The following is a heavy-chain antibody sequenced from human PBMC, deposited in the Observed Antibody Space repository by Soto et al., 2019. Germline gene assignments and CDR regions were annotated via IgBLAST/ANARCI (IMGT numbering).Heavy chain of an antibody. CDR1: GGTFSSYT. J-gene: IGHJ6*02. Sequence: SVKVSCKASGGTFSSYTISWVRQAPGQGLEWMGRIIPILGIANYAQKFQGRVTITADKSTSTAYMELSSLRSEDTAVYYCARDTYYYGSGSSSYYGMDVWGQGTTVTVSS. D-gene: IGHD3-10*01. CDR3: ARDTYYYGSGSSSYYGMDV. CDR2: IIPILGIA. V-gene: IGHV1-69*04.